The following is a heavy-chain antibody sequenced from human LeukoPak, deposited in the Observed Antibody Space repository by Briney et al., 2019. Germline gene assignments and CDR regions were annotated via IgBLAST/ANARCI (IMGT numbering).Heavy chain of an antibody. J-gene: IGHJ4*02. CDR1: GGSISSYY. V-gene: IGHV4-59*08. Sequence: SETLSLTCTVSGGSISSYYWSWIRQPPGKGLEWIGYIYYSGSTNYNPSLKSRVTISVDTSKNQFSLKLSSVTAADTAVYYCATYQMIHSFDYWGQGTLVTVSS. CDR2: IYYSGST. D-gene: IGHD2-2*01. CDR3: ATYQMIHSFDY.